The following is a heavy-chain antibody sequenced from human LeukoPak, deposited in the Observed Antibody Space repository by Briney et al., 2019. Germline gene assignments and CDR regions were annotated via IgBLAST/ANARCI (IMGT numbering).Heavy chain of an antibody. CDR3: TRVDTVSGILA. Sequence: PGGSLRLSCAASGFTFSSYAMSWVRQAPGKGLGWVSAISGSGGSTYYADSVKGRFTISRDNSKNTLYLQMNSLRAEDTAVYYCTRVDTVSGILAWGQGTLVTVSS. CDR1: GFTFSSYA. V-gene: IGHV3-23*01. CDR2: ISGSGGST. D-gene: IGHD5-18*01. J-gene: IGHJ5*02.